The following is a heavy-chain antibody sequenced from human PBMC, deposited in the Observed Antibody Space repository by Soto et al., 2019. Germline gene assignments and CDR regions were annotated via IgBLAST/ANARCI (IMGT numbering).Heavy chain of an antibody. D-gene: IGHD2-2*01. J-gene: IGHJ6*02. CDR1: GFIFSDFS. Sequence: KPGGSLRLSCVVSGFIFSDFSMNWVRQAPGKGLEWVASIGSSGGYIFYADSVKGRFTISRDNAKKSLDLQINSLRAEDTAVYYCAREKKHQSLGGRFGMDVWGQGTTVTVSS. V-gene: IGHV3-21*01. CDR2: IGSSGGYI. CDR3: AREKKHQSLGGRFGMDV.